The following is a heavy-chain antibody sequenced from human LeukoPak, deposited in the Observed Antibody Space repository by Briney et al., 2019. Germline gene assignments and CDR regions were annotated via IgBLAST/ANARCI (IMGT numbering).Heavy chain of an antibody. CDR2: INPNSGGT. J-gene: IGHJ1*01. CDR3: ARGPMTPQYFQY. Sequence: RPSVKVSCKASGYTFTGYYMHWVRQAPGQGLKWMGWINPNSGGTNYAQKFQGRVTMTRDTYTSTACMELRSLRSDDTAVYYCARGPMTPQYFQYWGQGTLVTVFS. CDR1: GYTFTGYY. V-gene: IGHV1-2*02.